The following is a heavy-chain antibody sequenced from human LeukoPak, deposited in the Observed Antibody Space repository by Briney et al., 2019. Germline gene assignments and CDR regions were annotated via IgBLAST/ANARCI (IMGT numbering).Heavy chain of an antibody. Sequence: GESLKISCKGFGYSFTSYWISWGRPVPGKGLEWMGRIDPSDSYTNYSPSFQGHVTISADKSISTAYLQWSSLKASDTAMYYCARHIVVVPAAIDYYYYGMDVWGKGTTVTVSS. D-gene: IGHD2-2*01. CDR3: ARHIVVVPAAIDYYYYGMDV. CDR2: IDPSDSYT. J-gene: IGHJ6*04. CDR1: GYSFTSYW. V-gene: IGHV5-10-1*01.